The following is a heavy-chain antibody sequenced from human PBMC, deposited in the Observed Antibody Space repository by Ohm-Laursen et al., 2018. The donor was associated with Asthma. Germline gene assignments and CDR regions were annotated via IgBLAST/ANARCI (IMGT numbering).Heavy chain of an antibody. Sequence: GSLRLSCSASGFTFSTYSMNWARQVPGKGLEWVASISTASTFIYYADSVRGRFTTSRDNAKNSVYLQMNSLRAEDTALYYCARIGPEWELPGREYSLHHWGQGTQVTVSS. J-gene: IGHJ1*01. D-gene: IGHD1-26*01. CDR1: GFTFSTYS. CDR2: ISTASTFI. CDR3: ARIGPEWELPGREYSLHH. V-gene: IGHV3-21*01.